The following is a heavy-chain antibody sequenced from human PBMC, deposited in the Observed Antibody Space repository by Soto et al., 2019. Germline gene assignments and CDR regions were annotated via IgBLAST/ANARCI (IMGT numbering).Heavy chain of an antibody. CDR2: IYSGGST. Sequence: EVQLVESGGGLVQPGGSLRLSCAASGFTVSSNYMSWVRQAPGKGLEWVSVIYSGGSTYYADYVKGRFTISRHNSKNTLYLQMNRLRSEETAVYYCASGWRVDAFDIWGQGTMVPVSS. J-gene: IGHJ3*02. V-gene: IGHV3-53*04. CDR3: ASGWRVDAFDI. D-gene: IGHD3-3*01. CDR1: GFTVSSNY.